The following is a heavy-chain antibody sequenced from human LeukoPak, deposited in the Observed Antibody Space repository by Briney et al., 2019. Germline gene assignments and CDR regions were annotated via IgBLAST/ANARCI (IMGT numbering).Heavy chain of an antibody. CDR1: GFTFSNSL. J-gene: IGHJ4*02. CDR2: IDIDGSTT. CDR3: VRDRDGYNY. V-gene: IGHV3-74*01. D-gene: IGHD5-24*01. Sequence: GSLRLSCAASGFTFSNSLMHWVRQVPGKGLVWVARIDIDGSTTHYADSVKGRFTISRDNAKNTLYLQMNILRAEDTAAYYCVRDRDGYNYWGQGTLVTVSS.